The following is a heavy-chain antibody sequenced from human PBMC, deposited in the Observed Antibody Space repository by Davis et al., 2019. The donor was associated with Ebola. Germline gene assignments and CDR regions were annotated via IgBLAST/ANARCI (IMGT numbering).Heavy chain of an antibody. CDR2: ISAYNGNT. CDR3: ARDIPTVNPLDY. J-gene: IGHJ4*02. D-gene: IGHD4-17*01. Sequence: ASVKVSFKASGYTFTSYGISWVRQAPGQGLEWMGWISAYNGNTNYAQKLQGRVTMTTDTSTSTAYMELRSLRSDDTAVYYCARDIPTVNPLDYWGQGTLVTVSS. CDR1: GYTFTSYG. V-gene: IGHV1-18*01.